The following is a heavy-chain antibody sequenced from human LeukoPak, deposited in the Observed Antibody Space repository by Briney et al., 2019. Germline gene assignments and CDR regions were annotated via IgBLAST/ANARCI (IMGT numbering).Heavy chain of an antibody. CDR1: GGSISSSSYY. CDR2: IYYSGST. CDR3: ARAYIVVVVAAGPNWFDP. D-gene: IGHD2-15*01. J-gene: IGHJ5*02. V-gene: IGHV4-39*01. Sequence: PSETLSLTCTVSGGSISSSSYYWGWTRQPPGKGLEWIGSIYYSGSTYYNPSLKSRVTISVDTSKNQFSLKLSSVTAADTAVYYCARAYIVVVVAAGPNWFDPWGQGTLVTVSS.